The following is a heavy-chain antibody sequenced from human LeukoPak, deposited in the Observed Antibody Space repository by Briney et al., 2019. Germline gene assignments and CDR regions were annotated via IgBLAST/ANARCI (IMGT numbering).Heavy chain of an antibody. Sequence: SETLSLTCAVAGGSINGGGYYWNWVRQHPGKGLEWIGCIHPTGNLYYNPSLTGRTTISVDTSKSHFSLNLTSVTAADTAVYYCARGADAYKVAYWSQGTLVTVPS. CDR1: GGSINGGGYY. J-gene: IGHJ4*02. CDR2: IHPTGNL. D-gene: IGHD5-24*01. V-gene: IGHV4-31*11. CDR3: ARGADAYKVAY.